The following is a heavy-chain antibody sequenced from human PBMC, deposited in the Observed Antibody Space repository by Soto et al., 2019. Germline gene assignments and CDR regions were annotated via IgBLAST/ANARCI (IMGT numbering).Heavy chain of an antibody. CDR2: INPNSGGT. Sequence: QVQLVQSGAEVKKPGASVKVSCKASGYTFTGYYMHWVRQAPGQGLEWMGWINPNSGGTNYAQKFQGWVTMTRDTSKSTANMKLSRLRSIDTAVYYYAILGGERGYCSGGSCHFDYWGQGTLVTVSS. V-gene: IGHV1-2*04. CDR3: AILGGERGYCSGGSCHFDY. CDR1: GYTFTGYY. D-gene: IGHD2-15*01. J-gene: IGHJ4*02.